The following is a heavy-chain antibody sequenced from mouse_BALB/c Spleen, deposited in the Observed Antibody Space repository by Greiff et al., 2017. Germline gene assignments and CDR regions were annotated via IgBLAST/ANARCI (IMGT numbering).Heavy chain of an antibody. V-gene: IGHV1-63*02. CDR3: ARPHYDYGFAY. CDR2: IYPGGGYT. D-gene: IGHD2-4*01. CDR1: GYTFTNYW. J-gene: IGHJ3*01. Sequence: QVQLKESGAELVRPGTSVKISCKASGYTFTNYWLGWVKQRPGHGLEWIGDIYPGGGYTNYNEKFKGKATLTADTSSSTAYMQLSSLTSEDSAVYFCARPHYDYGFAYWGQGTLVTVSA.